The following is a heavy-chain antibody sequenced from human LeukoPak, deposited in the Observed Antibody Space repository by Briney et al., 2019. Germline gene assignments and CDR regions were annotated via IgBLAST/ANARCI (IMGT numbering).Heavy chain of an antibody. CDR2: INPSGGST. J-gene: IGHJ4*02. V-gene: IGHV1-46*01. CDR1: GYTFTSYY. Sequence: GASVKVSCKASGYTFTSYYMHWVRQAPGQGLEWMGIINPSGGSTSYAQKFQGRVTMTRDTSTSTVYMELSSLRAEDTAVYYCARNLAPMTLDYWGQGTLVTVSS. CDR3: ARNLAPMTLDY. D-gene: IGHD3-22*01.